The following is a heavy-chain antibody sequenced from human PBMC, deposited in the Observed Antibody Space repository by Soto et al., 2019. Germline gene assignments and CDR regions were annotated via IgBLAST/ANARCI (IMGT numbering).Heavy chain of an antibody. CDR3: ARGLHSLFDY. J-gene: IGHJ4*02. CDR2: IWYDGNNK. D-gene: IGHD2-21*01. V-gene: IGHV3-33*01. CDR1: GFSFSSYG. Sequence: SLRLSSAASGFSFSSYGVHWVRQAPGKGLEWVAVIWYDGNNKYYADSVKGRFTISRDNSKNTLYVQMTSLRAEDTAIYYCARGLHSLFDYWGQGTLVTVSS.